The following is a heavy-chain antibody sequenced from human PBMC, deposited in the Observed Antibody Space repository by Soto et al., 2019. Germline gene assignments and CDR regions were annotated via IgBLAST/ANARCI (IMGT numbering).Heavy chain of an antibody. V-gene: IGHV3-53*01. CDR1: GFTVSSNY. Sequence: GGSLRLSCAASGFTVSSNYMSWVRQAPGKGLEWVSVIYSGGSTYYADSVKGRFTISRDNSKNTLYLQMNSLRAEDTAVYYCARAGIAARPYYWGQGTLVTVSS. J-gene: IGHJ4*02. CDR2: IYSGGST. CDR3: ARAGIAARPYY. D-gene: IGHD6-6*01.